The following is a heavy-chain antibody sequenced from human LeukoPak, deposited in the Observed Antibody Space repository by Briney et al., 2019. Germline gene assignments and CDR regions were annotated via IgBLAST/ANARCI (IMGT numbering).Heavy chain of an antibody. Sequence: AASVKVSCKASGGTFSSYAISWVRQAPGQGLEWMGRIIPILGIANYAQKFQGRVTITADKSTSTAYMELSSLRSEDTAVYYCARAGYGEYYYYYMDVWGKGTTVTVSS. V-gene: IGHV1-69*04. CDR3: ARAGYGEYYYYYMDV. D-gene: IGHD5-18*01. CDR1: GGTFSSYA. J-gene: IGHJ6*03. CDR2: IIPILGIA.